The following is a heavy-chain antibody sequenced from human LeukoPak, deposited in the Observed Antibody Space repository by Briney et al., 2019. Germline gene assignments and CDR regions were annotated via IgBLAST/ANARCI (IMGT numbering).Heavy chain of an antibody. CDR3: ARIHNYYDSSGYHYFDY. CDR2: IYPGDSDT. Sequence: GESLQISCKGSGYRFTSYWIGWVRPMPGKGLEWMGIIYPGDSDTRYSPSFQGQVTISADKSISTAYLQWSSLKASDTAMYYCARIHNYYDSSGYHYFDYWGQGTLVTVSS. CDR1: GYRFTSYW. D-gene: IGHD3-22*01. J-gene: IGHJ4*02. V-gene: IGHV5-51*01.